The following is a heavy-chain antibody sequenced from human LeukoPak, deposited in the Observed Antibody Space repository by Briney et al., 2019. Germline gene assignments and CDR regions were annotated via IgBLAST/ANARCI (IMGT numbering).Heavy chain of an antibody. J-gene: IGHJ4*02. Sequence: GGSLRLSCAASGLTFSSYWMSWVRQAPGKGLEWVANIKQDGSEKYYVDSVKGRFTISRDNAKNSLYLQMNSLRAEDTAVYYCARLAYGDYPDYWGQGTLVTVSS. V-gene: IGHV3-7*01. CDR1: GLTFSSYW. CDR2: IKQDGSEK. CDR3: ARLAYGDYPDY. D-gene: IGHD4-17*01.